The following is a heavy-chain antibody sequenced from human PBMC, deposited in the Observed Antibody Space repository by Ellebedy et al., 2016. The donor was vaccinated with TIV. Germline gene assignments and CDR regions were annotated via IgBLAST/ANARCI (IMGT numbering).Heavy chain of an antibody. D-gene: IGHD1-26*01. CDR2: IYDSGST. J-gene: IGHJ4*02. Sequence: SETLSLTXTVPGASISGSTLYWGWVRQPPGKGLEWIGSIYDSGSTYYNPSLKSRATISVDTSKNQFSLKLSSVIAADTAVYFCVRRLGARPPSDWGQGTMVTVSS. V-gene: IGHV4-39*01. CDR1: GASISGSTLY. CDR3: VRRLGARPPSD.